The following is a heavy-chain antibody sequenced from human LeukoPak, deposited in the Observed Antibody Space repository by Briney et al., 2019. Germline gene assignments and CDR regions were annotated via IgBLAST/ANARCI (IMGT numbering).Heavy chain of an antibody. V-gene: IGHV3-53*01. CDR1: GFTVSSNY. Sequence: GESLRLSCAASGFTVSSNYLSWVRQAPGKGQEWVSVIYSGGSTYYADSVKGRFTISRDNSKNTLYLQMNSLRAEDTAVYYCAGSGSYQYFDYWGQGSLVTVSS. J-gene: IGHJ4*02. CDR3: AGSGSYQYFDY. D-gene: IGHD1-26*01. CDR2: IYSGGST.